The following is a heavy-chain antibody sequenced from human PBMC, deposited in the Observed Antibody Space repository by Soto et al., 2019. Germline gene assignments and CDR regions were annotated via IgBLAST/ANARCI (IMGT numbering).Heavy chain of an antibody. Sequence: QVQLVQSGAEVKTPGASVKVSCRASGYSFRTHGISWVRQAPGQGLEWMGWISTYDDKTNFPQKFQCRITMTTVTSASTAYMELRSLRSDDTAVYFCARDLGYCNSSGCFRNWFDPWGQGTLVTVSS. CDR1: GYSFRTHG. J-gene: IGHJ5*02. D-gene: IGHD2-15*01. CDR2: ISTYDDKT. V-gene: IGHV1-18*01. CDR3: ARDLGYCNSSGCFRNWFDP.